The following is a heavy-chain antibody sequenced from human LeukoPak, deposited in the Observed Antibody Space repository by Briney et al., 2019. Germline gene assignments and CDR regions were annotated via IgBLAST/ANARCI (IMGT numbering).Heavy chain of an antibody. V-gene: IGHV4-4*02. Sequence: SETLSLTCAVSGGSISSSNWWSWVRQPPGKGLEWIGEIYHSGSTNCNPSLKSRVTISVDTSKNQFSLKLSSVTAADTAVYYCASASDTIFGVVIMEDYWGQGTLVTVSS. CDR1: GGSISSSNW. D-gene: IGHD3-3*01. CDR3: ASASDTIFGVVIMEDY. J-gene: IGHJ4*02. CDR2: IYHSGST.